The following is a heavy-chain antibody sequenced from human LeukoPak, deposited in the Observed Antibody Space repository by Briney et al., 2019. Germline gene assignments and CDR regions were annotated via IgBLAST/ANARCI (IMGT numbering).Heavy chain of an antibody. V-gene: IGHV3-64D*06. CDR2: ISSNGGST. CDR3: VKGKGIAGTSLDY. J-gene: IGHJ4*02. CDR1: GFIFSNYA. D-gene: IGHD6-13*01. Sequence: GGSLRLSCSASGFIFSNYAMHWVRQAPGKGLEYVSAISSNGGSTYYADSVKGRFTISRDNSKNTLYLQMSSLRAEDTAVYYCVKGKGIAGTSLDYWGQGTLVTVSS.